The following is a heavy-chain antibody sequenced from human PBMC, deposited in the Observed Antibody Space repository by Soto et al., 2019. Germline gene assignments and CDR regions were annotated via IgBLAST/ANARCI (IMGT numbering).Heavy chain of an antibody. CDR3: ARDYGSGRLNYYGMDV. CDR1: GFTFSSYE. J-gene: IGHJ6*02. V-gene: IGHV3-48*03. D-gene: IGHD1-1*01. CDR2: ISSSGSTI. Sequence: PGGSLRLSCAASGFTFSSYEMNWVRQAPGKGLEWVSYISSSGSTIYYADSVKGRFTISRDNAKNSLYLQMNSLRAEDTAVYYCARDYGSGRLNYYGMDVWSQGTTVTVSS.